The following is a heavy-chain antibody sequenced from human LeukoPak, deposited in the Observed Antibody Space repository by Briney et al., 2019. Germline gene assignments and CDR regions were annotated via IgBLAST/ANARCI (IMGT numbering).Heavy chain of an antibody. CDR1: GYTFTSYY. CDR3: ARGRQLQLGELFPFAEFFQP. J-gene: IGHJ1*01. Sequence: ASVKVSCKASGYTFTSYYMHWVRQAPEPGLEWMGWINPNSGGTKSAQKFQGRVIMTRDTSISTAYMELKSLSSDDTAVYYCARGRQLQLGELFPFAEFFQPWGQGTLVTVFS. V-gene: IGHV1-2*02. D-gene: IGHD3-16*01. CDR2: INPNSGGT.